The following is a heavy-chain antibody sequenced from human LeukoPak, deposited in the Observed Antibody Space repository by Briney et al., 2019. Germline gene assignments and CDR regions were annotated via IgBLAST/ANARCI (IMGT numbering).Heavy chain of an antibody. Sequence: PSETLSLTCTVSGGSISSGDYYWSWIRQPPGKGLEWIGEINHSGSTNYNPSLKSRVTISVDTSKNQFSLKLSSVTAADTAVYYCARGVVPAAKSWNYYGSGSYSVATGYYYYYGMDVWGKGTTVTVSS. CDR1: GGSISSGDYY. D-gene: IGHD3-10*01. V-gene: IGHV4-39*07. CDR3: ARGVVPAAKSWNYYGSGSYSVATGYYYYYGMDV. CDR2: INHSGST. J-gene: IGHJ6*04.